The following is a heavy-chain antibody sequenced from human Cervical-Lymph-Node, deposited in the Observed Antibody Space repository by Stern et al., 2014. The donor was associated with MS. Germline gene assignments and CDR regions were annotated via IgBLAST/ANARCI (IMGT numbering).Heavy chain of an antibody. D-gene: IGHD6-13*01. Sequence: VQLVESGGAVVQPGRSLRLSCAASGFTFTSYGMHWVRQAPGKGLAWVAVLWNDGSDKYYADSVKGLFTISRDKSKTALYLQMNSLRAEDTAVYCCARSSSPSPYCYYGMDVWGQGTTVTVSS. CDR3: ARSSSPSPYCYYGMDV. CDR1: GFTFTSYG. J-gene: IGHJ6*02. CDR2: LWNDGSDK. V-gene: IGHV3-33*01.